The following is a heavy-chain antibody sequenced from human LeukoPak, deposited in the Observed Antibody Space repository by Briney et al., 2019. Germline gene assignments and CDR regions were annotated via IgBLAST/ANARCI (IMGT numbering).Heavy chain of an antibody. V-gene: IGHV3-53*01. D-gene: IGHD7-27*01. CDR1: GFTVSSNY. J-gene: IGHJ4*02. CDR3: AKTTDNWGTDLPDY. Sequence: GGSLRLSCAASGFTVSSNYMSWVRQAPGKGLEWVSVIYSGGSTYYADSVKGRFTISRDNSKNTLYVQMNSLRAEDTAVYYCAKTTDNWGTDLPDYWGQGTLVTVSS. CDR2: IYSGGST.